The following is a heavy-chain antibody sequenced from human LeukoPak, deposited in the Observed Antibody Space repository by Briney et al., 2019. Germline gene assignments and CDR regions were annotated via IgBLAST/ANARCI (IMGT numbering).Heavy chain of an antibody. CDR1: GGSINNYY. V-gene: IGHV4-4*07. D-gene: IGHD2-15*01. CDR2: IYTRGST. J-gene: IGHJ3*02. CDR3: ARGRYCSADICSGGDAFDI. Sequence: SETLSLTCTVSGGSINNYYWSWIRQPAGKGLEWIGRIYTRGSTNYNPSLKSRVTMSVDTSKNQFSLKLSSVTAADTAVHYCARGRYCSADICSGGDAFDIWGQGTMVSVSS.